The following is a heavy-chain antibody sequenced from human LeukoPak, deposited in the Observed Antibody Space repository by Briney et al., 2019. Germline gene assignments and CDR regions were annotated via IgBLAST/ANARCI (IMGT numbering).Heavy chain of an antibody. J-gene: IGHJ3*02. Sequence: PGGSLRLSCAASGFTFSSYGMHWVRQAPGKGLEWVAFIRYDGSIKYYADSVRGRFTISRDNSKNTLYVQMNSLRAEDTAVYYCARGIAARRGGDAFDIWGQGTMVTVSS. CDR3: ARGIAARRGGDAFDI. CDR2: IRYDGSIK. D-gene: IGHD6-6*01. CDR1: GFTFSSYG. V-gene: IGHV3-30*02.